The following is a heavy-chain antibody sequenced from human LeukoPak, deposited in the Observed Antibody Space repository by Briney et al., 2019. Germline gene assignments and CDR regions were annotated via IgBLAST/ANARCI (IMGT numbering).Heavy chain of an antibody. CDR2: IYKSEST. V-gene: IGHV4-4*07. CDR1: GESINPYY. J-gene: IGHJ6*03. Sequence: PSETLSLTCTVSGESINPYYWNWIRQSAAKGLEWIGQIYKSESTNFKPSLTRRVTMSLDTSRNQFSLNLRSVTAADTAVYFCARSFLDYMDVWGKGTTVTAS. D-gene: IGHD2/OR15-2a*01. CDR3: ARSFLDYMDV.